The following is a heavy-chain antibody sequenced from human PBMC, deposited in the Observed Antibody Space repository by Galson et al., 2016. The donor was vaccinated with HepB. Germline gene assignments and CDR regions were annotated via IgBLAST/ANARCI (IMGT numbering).Heavy chain of an antibody. J-gene: IGHJ6*02. CDR3: ATKQEGSTMIRGVTVDYYGMDV. V-gene: IGHV3-53*01. D-gene: IGHD3-10*01. CDR2: IYSGGST. CDR1: GFTVSS. Sequence: SLRLSCAASGFTVSSMTWVRQAPGKGLEWVSVIYSGGSTYYTDSVKGRFTISRDNSKNTVYLQMNSLRAEDTAMYHCATKQEGSTMIRGVTVDYYGMDVWGQGTTVTVSS.